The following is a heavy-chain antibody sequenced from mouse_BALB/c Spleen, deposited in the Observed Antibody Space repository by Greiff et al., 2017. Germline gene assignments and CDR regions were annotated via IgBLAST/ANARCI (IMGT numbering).Heavy chain of an antibody. CDR2: ISNGGGST. J-gene: IGHJ1*01. CDR1: GFTFSSYT. D-gene: IGHD1-1*01. Sequence: EVQLQQSGGGLVQPGGSLKLSCAASGFTFSSYTMSWVRQTPEKRLEWVAYISNGGGSTYYPDTVKGRFTISRDNAKNTLYLQMSSLKSEDTAMYYCARHEKISATVESWYIDVWGAGTTVTVSS. V-gene: IGHV5-12-2*01. CDR3: ARHEKISATVESWYIDV.